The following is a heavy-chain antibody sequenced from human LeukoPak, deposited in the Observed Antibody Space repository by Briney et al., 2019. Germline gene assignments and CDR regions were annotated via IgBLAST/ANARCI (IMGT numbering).Heavy chain of an antibody. Sequence: PSETLSLTCTVSGGSISSGGYYWSWIRQHPGKGLEWIGYIYYSGSTYYNPSLKSRVTISVDTSKNQFSLKLSSVTAADTAVYYCARDRSGYYDYWGQGTLVTVSS. D-gene: IGHD3-22*01. J-gene: IGHJ4*02. CDR1: GGSISSGGYY. V-gene: IGHV4-31*03. CDR3: ARDRSGYYDY. CDR2: IYYSGST.